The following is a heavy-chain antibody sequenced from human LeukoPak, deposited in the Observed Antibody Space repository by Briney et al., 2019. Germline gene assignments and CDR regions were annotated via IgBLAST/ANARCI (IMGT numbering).Heavy chain of an antibody. Sequence: SETLSLTCTVSGGSISSYYWSWIRKPPGKGLGWIGYFYYSGTTNYNPSLKSRVTISVDTSKNQFSLKLSSVTAADTAVYYCARGFGDSSGYKAHNFDYWGQGTLVTVSS. CDR2: FYYSGTT. CDR1: GGSISSYY. D-gene: IGHD3-22*01. V-gene: IGHV4-59*12. CDR3: ARGFGDSSGYKAHNFDY. J-gene: IGHJ4*02.